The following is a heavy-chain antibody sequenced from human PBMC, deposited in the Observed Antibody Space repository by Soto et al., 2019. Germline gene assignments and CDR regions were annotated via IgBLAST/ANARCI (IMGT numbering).Heavy chain of an antibody. D-gene: IGHD6-19*01. J-gene: IGHJ3*02. Sequence: GGSLRLSCAASGFTFSSYGMHWVRQAPGKGLEWVAVISYDGSNKYYADSVKGRFTISRDNSKNTLYLQMNSLRAEDTAVYYCAKVGLWGGWYVPLDAFDIWGQGTMVTVSS. V-gene: IGHV3-30*18. CDR3: AKVGLWGGWYVPLDAFDI. CDR2: ISYDGSNK. CDR1: GFTFSSYG.